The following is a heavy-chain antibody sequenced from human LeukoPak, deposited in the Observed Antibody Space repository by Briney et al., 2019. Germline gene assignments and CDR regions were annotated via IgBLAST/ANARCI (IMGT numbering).Heavy chain of an antibody. J-gene: IGHJ4*02. CDR1: GFTFSNAW. CDR2: ISSSSNTT. D-gene: IGHD2-2*01. V-gene: IGHV3-48*02. CDR3: ARAVADCSGTSCLYYFDY. Sequence: PGGSLRLSCATSGFTFSNAWMNWVRQAPGKGLEWVSYISSSSNTTYYADSVKGRFTISRDNAKNSLYLQMNSLRDEDTAVFYCARAVADCSGTSCLYYFDYWGQGTLVTVSS.